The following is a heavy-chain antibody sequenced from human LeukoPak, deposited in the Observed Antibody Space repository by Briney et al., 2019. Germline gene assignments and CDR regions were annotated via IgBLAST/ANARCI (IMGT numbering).Heavy chain of an antibody. CDR1: GGSINSGGYS. Sequence: SQTLSLTCTVSGGSINSGGYSWSWIRQHPGKGLEWIGYIYYSGSTYYNPSLKSRVTISVDTSKNQFSLKLSSVTAADTAVYYCARSRDGYNDYWGQGTLVTVSS. CDR3: ARSRDGYNDY. D-gene: IGHD5-24*01. CDR2: IYYSGST. J-gene: IGHJ4*02. V-gene: IGHV4-31*03.